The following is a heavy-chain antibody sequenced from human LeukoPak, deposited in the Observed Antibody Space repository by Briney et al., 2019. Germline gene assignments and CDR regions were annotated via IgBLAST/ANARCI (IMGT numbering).Heavy chain of an antibody. CDR3: ARGYCSGGSCYPGYFDY. Sequence: GGSLRLSCAASGFTFSTYGMHWVRQVPGKGLEWVALIWYDGSNKYYADSVKGRFIISRDNSKDTLYLQMNSLRAEDTAVYYCARGYCSGGSCYPGYFDYWGRGTLVTVSS. V-gene: IGHV3-33*01. CDR2: IWYDGSNK. CDR1: GFTFSTYG. J-gene: IGHJ4*02. D-gene: IGHD2-15*01.